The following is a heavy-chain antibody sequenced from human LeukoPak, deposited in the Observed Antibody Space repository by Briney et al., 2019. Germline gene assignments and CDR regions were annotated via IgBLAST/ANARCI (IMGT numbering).Heavy chain of an antibody. J-gene: IGHJ4*02. Sequence: GGSLRLSCAASGFTFRTYTMNWVRQPPGKGLEWVSSITSSGNFIWYADSVKGRFTISRDNARQSLYLQMNSLRAEGTAIYYCARGELGIGGGEYWGQGTLVTVSS. CDR3: ARGELGIGGGEY. D-gene: IGHD7-27*01. CDR1: GFTFRTYT. V-gene: IGHV3-21*01. CDR2: ITSSGNFI.